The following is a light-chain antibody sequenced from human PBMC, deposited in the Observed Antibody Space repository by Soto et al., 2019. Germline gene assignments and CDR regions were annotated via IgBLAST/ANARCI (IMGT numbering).Light chain of an antibody. CDR3: CSYGSNDNFL. J-gene: IGLJ2*01. CDR2: EVT. Sequence: QSALTQPPSASGSPGQSVTISCTGTSSDVGGYNYVSWYQQHPGKAPKLMIYEVTKRPSGVSDRFSGSKSGNTASLTVSGLQAEDEADYYCCSYGSNDNFLFGGGTKLTVL. V-gene: IGLV2-8*01. CDR1: SSDVGGYNY.